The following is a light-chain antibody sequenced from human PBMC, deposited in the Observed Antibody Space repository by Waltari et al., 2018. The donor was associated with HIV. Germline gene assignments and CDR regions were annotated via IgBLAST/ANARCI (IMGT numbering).Light chain of an antibody. V-gene: IGLV4-69*01. Sequence: QLVLTQSASASASLGASVKLTCTLSSGYTAYAIAWHQQQAEKGPRYLRKVNSDGSYSRGDGIPDRFSGSSSEAERYLTISSLQSEDEADYYCQTWDTGIRVFGGGTKLTVL. CDR1: SGYTAYA. CDR3: QTWDTGIRV. CDR2: VNSDGSY. J-gene: IGLJ3*02.